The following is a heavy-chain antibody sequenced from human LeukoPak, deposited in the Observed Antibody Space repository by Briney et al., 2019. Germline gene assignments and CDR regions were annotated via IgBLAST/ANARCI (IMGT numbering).Heavy chain of an antibody. Sequence: SETLSLTCTVSGGSISSYYWSWIRQPPGKGLEWIGYIYYSGSTNYNPSLKSRVTISVDTSKNQFSLKLSSVTAADTAVYYCARGQYYYDSSGYYYFDYWGQETLVTVSS. CDR1: GGSISSYY. CDR3: ARGQYYYDSSGYYYFDY. CDR2: IYYSGST. J-gene: IGHJ4*02. D-gene: IGHD3-22*01. V-gene: IGHV4-59*01.